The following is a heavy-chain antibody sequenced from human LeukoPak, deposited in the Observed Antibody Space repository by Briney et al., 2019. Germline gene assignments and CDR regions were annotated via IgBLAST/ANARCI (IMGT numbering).Heavy chain of an antibody. CDR2: INPNSGAT. J-gene: IGHJ4*02. V-gene: IGHV1-2*02. CDR3: ARDTRFLDWSIYY. D-gene: IGHD3/OR15-3a*01. Sequence: ASVKVSCKASGYSFTGYYMHWVRQAPGQGLEWMGWINPNSGATVYAQKFQGRLTMTGDTSISTAYMELSRLRSDDTAVFYCARDTRFLDWSIYYWGQGTLVTVSS. CDR1: GYSFTGYY.